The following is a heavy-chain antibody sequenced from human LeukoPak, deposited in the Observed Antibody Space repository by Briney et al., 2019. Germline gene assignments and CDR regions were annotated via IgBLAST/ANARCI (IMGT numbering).Heavy chain of an antibody. J-gene: IGHJ1*01. CDR1: GFTFSSYS. D-gene: IGHD6-25*01. V-gene: IGHV3-23*01. CDR3: AKDLSIAATGYFQH. CDR2: ISGSGGST. Sequence: GGSLILSCAASGFTFSSYSMNWVRQAPGKELERVSAISGSGGSTYYADSVKGRFTISRDNSKNTLYLQMYSLRAEDTAVYYCAKDLSIAATGYFQHWGQGTLVTVSS.